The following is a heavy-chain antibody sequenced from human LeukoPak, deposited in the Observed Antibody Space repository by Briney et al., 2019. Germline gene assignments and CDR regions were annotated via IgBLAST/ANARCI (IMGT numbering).Heavy chain of an antibody. CDR3: ARDIIRGPVGRTRLFDY. CDR1: GDSMNTYY. CDR2: MHSSGST. V-gene: IGHV4-4*07. Sequence: SETLSLTCTVSGDSMNTYYWSWIRQPAGKGLEWIGRMHSSGSTNYNPSLKSRVTMSLDTSKNHFSLKLSSVTAADTAVYYCARDIIRGPVGRTRLFDYWGQGTLVTVSS. J-gene: IGHJ4*02. D-gene: IGHD3-3*01.